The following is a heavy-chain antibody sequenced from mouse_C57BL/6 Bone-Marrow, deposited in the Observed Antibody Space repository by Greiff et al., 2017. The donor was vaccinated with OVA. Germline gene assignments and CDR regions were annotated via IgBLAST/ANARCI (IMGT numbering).Heavy chain of an antibody. CDR2: IRSKSNNYAT. D-gene: IGHD1-1*01. Sequence: EVQLVESGGGLVQPKGSLKLSCAASGFSFNTYAMNWVRQAPGKGLEWVARIRSKSNNYATYYAVSVKDRFTISRYYSESMRYLQMNNLKAEDTAMYYCVRITTYAMDYWGQGTSVTVSS. V-gene: IGHV10-1*01. CDR3: VRITTYAMDY. J-gene: IGHJ4*01. CDR1: GFSFNTYA.